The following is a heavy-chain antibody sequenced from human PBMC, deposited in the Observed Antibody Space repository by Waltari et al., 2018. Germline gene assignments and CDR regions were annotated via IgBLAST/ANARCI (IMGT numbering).Heavy chain of an antibody. CDR1: GVTFSSYA. J-gene: IGHJ6*03. CDR3: ATNPEGYYYYMDV. Sequence: QVQLVQSGAEVTKPGSSVKVSCKASGVTFSSYAISWVRQAPGQGLEWMGGIIPILGTANYAQKFQGRVTITTDESTSTAYMELSSLRSEDTAVYYCATNPEGYYYYMDVWGKGTTVTVSS. CDR2: IIPILGTA. V-gene: IGHV1-69*05.